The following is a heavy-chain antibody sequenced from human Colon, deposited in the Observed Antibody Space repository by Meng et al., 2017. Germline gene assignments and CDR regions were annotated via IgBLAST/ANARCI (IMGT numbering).Heavy chain of an antibody. Sequence: VHRGPSGGGGKRLGASVKGACKASGYPFTGFYIHWVRQAPRQGLEWLGWMDPNSGGTNDAQKFQGRVTMTRDTSITTAYMDLSGLTSDDTAVYYCARDTGYKDFWGQGTLVTVSS. D-gene: IGHD5-24*01. V-gene: IGHV1-2*02. CDR2: MDPNSGGT. J-gene: IGHJ4*02. CDR3: ARDTGYKDF. CDR1: GYPFTGFY.